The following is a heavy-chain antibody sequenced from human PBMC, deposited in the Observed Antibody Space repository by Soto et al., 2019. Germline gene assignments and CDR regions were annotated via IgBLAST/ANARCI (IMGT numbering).Heavy chain of an antibody. CDR2: IYPGDSDT. V-gene: IGHV5-51*01. J-gene: IGHJ6*02. D-gene: IGHD6-13*01. CDR1: GYSFTNYW. CDR3: ARTSAXGKYYYGMDV. Sequence: EVQLVQSGAEVKKPGESLKISCKGSGYSFTNYWIGWVRQMPGKGLEWMGIIYPGDSDTRYSPSFQGQVTISADKSISTAYLQWSSLKASDTAMYHCARTSAXGKYYYGMDVWGQGTTVTVSS.